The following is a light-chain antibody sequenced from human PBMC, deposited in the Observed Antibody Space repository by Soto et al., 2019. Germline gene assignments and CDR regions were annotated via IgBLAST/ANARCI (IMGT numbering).Light chain of an antibody. J-gene: IGKJ1*01. CDR1: QSVSSN. CDR3: QQYNNWPGWT. V-gene: IGKV3-15*01. Sequence: ETVMTQSPATLSVSPGERATLSCRASQSVSSNLAWYQQKPGQAPRLLIYGASTRATGIPARFSGSGSGTEFTLIISSLQSEDFAVYDCQQYNNWPGWTFGQGTKVEIK. CDR2: GAS.